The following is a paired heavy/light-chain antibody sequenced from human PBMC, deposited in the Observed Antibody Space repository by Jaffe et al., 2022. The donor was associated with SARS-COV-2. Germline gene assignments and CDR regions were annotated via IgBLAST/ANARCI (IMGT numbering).Light chain of an antibody. V-gene: IGKV3-20*01. Sequence: EIVLTQSPGTLSLSPGERATLSCRASQSVSSSYLAWYQQKPGQAPRLLIYGASSRATGIPDRFSGSGSGTDFTLTISRLEPEDFAVYYCQQYGSSPNTFGGGTKVEIK. CDR3: QQYGSSPNT. CDR1: QSVSSSY. CDR2: GAS. J-gene: IGKJ4*01.
Heavy chain of an antibody. D-gene: IGHD3-9*01. CDR2: IYYSGST. J-gene: IGHJ5*02. CDR1: GGSISSSSYY. V-gene: IGHV4-39*01. CDR3: ARHRYRDFDWLPILNWFDP. Sequence: QLQLQESGPGLVKPSETLSLTCTVSGGSISSSSYYWGWIRQPPGKGLEWIGSIYYSGSTYYNPSLKSRVTISVDTSKNQFSLKLSSVTAADTAVYYCARHRYRDFDWLPILNWFDPWGQGTLVTVSS.